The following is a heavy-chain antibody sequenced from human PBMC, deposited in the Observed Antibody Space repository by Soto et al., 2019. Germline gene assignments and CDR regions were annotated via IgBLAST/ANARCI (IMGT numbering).Heavy chain of an antibody. D-gene: IGHD6-13*01. CDR3: ARDQGPGLWQQLVRRYYYGMDV. J-gene: IGHJ6*02. V-gene: IGHV3-30-3*01. Sequence: QVQLVESGGGVVQPGRSLRLSCAASGFTFSSYAMHWVRQAPGKGLEWVAVISYDGSNKYYADSVKGRFTISRDNSKNTLYLQMNSLRAEDTAVYYCARDQGPGLWQQLVRRYYYGMDVWGQGTTVTVSS. CDR1: GFTFSSYA. CDR2: ISYDGSNK.